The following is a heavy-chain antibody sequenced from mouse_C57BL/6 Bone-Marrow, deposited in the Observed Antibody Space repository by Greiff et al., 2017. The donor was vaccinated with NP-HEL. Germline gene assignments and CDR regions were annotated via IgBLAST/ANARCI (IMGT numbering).Heavy chain of an antibody. CDR1: GYTFTDYY. CDR2: IYPGSGNT. Sequence: VQRVESGAELVRPGASVKLSCKASGYTFTDYYINWVKQRPGQGLEWIARIYPGSGNTYYNEKFKGKATLTAEKSSSTAYMQLSSLTSEDSAVYFCARDYGSSYYFDYWGQGTTLTVSS. CDR3: ARDYGSSYYFDY. D-gene: IGHD1-1*01. V-gene: IGHV1-76*01. J-gene: IGHJ2*01.